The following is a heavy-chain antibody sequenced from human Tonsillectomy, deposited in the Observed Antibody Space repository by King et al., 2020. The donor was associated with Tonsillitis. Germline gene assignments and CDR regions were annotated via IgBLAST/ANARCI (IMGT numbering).Heavy chain of an antibody. J-gene: IGHJ4*02. Sequence: DVQLVESGGGLVKPGGSLRLSCTASGFTFSNAWMTWVRQAPGRGLEWVGRIKSKTDGGTTDYAAPVKGRFTISRDDSKNTLYLQMNSLKTEDTAVYYCPTATPYDSSAYYYDYWGQGTLVTVSS. CDR3: PTATPYDSSAYYYDY. D-gene: IGHD3-22*01. CDR1: GFTFSNAW. V-gene: IGHV3-15*01. CDR2: IKSKTDGGTT.